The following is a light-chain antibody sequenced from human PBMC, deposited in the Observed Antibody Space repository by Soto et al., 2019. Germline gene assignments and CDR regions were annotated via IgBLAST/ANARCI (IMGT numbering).Light chain of an antibody. CDR1: QSVSNW. V-gene: IGKV1-5*03. CDR2: KAS. CDR3: HQYATSSWT. J-gene: IGKJ1*01. Sequence: DIQLTQSPSTLSASVGDRVTITCRASQSVSNWVAWYQQKPGTAPKPLIYKASSLESGVPSRFSGSGFGTEFTLSIRGLQPADVDTYCCHQYATSSWTFGQGTKVEI.